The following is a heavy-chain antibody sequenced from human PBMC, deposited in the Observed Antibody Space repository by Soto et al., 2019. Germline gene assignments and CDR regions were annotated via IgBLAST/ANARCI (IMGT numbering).Heavy chain of an antibody. CDR2: ISQTGNT. CDR3: ARVNFLKIVVLTHWYLDL. V-gene: IGHV4-30-2*01. J-gene: IGHJ2*01. CDR1: GDSISSGGYS. Sequence: QLQLQESGSGLVKPSQTLSLTCGVSGDSISSGGYSWSWIRQPPGKGLEWIGHISQTGNTYFNPSLKSRVRISGDRSKNEFSLKLNSVTAADTAVYYCARVNFLKIVVLTHWYLDLWGRGTLVTVSS. D-gene: IGHD3-22*01.